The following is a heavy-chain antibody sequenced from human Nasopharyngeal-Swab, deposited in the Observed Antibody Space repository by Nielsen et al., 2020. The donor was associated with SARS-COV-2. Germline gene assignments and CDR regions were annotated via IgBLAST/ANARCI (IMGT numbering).Heavy chain of an antibody. V-gene: IGHV3-21*01. CDR2: ISSSSSYI. J-gene: IGHJ4*02. Sequence: GGSLRLSCAASGFTFSSYSMNWVRQAPGKGLEWVSSISSSSSYIYYADSVKGRFTISRDNAKNSLYLQMNSLRAEDTAVYYCARDLSSSSRVFDYWGQGILVTVSS. CDR3: ARDLSSSSRVFDY. CDR1: GFTFSSYS. D-gene: IGHD6-13*01.